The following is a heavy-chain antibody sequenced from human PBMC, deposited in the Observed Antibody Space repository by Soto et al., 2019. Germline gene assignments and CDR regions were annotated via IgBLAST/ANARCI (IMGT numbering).Heavy chain of an antibody. Sequence: QVQLVQSGAEVKKPGASVKVSCKASVYTFTSYDINWVRQATGQGLEWMGWMKPNSGNTGYAQKCQGRITMTRNTSISTAYMELSSLRSEDTAVYYCASSTNDYGDRPWGQGAMVTVSS. D-gene: IGHD4-17*01. CDR3: ASSTNDYGDRP. J-gene: IGHJ5*02. CDR2: MKPNSGNT. V-gene: IGHV1-8*01. CDR1: VYTFTSYD.